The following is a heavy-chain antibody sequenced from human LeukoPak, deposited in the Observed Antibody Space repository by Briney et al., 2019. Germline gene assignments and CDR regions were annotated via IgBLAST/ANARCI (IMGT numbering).Heavy chain of an antibody. CDR3: AKALGGGNYYDY. Sequence: PGGSLRLSCAASGFTFSSYAMSWVRQAPGKGLEWVSAISGSGGSTYYADSVKGRFTICRDNSKNTLYLQMNSLRAEDTAVYYCAKALGGGNYYDYWGQGTLVTVSS. D-gene: IGHD2-15*01. J-gene: IGHJ4*02. V-gene: IGHV3-23*01. CDR1: GFTFSSYA. CDR2: ISGSGGST.